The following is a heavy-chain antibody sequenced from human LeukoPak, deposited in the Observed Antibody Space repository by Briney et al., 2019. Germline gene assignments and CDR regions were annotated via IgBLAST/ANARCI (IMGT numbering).Heavy chain of an antibody. CDR3: AKDFGGYVMNWFDP. J-gene: IGHJ5*02. V-gene: IGHV3-23*01. D-gene: IGHD5-12*01. Sequence: GGSLRLSCTASGFTFSSYAMSWVRQAPGKGLEWVSAISGSGGSTYYADSVKGRFTISRDNSKNTLYLQMNSLRAEDTAVYYCAKDFGGYVMNWFDPWGQGTLVTVSS. CDR2: ISGSGGST. CDR1: GFTFSSYA.